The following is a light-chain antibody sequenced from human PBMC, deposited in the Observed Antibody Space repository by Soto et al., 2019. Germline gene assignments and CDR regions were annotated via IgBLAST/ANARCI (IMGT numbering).Light chain of an antibody. V-gene: IGLV2-14*01. CDR2: DVS. CDR1: SSDVGSYNY. CDR3: CSYTTSSIHVV. J-gene: IGLJ7*01. Sequence: QSALTQPASLSVSPGQSITISCTGTSSDVGSYNYVSWYQQYPGKAPKLMIYDVSNRPSGVSYRFSGSKSGNTASLTISGLQAEDEADYYCCSYTTSSIHVVFGGGTQLHV.